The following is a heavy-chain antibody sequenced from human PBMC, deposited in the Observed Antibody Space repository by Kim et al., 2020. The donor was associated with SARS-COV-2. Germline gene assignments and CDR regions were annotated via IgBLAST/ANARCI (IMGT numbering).Heavy chain of an antibody. Sequence: GGSLRLSCAASGFTFSNYAMSWVRQAPGKGLEWVSAISGSGGSTYYADSVKGRFTISRDNSKNTLYLQMNSLRAEDTAVYYCAKDGLDGDLVFDYSGPRALVTVSS. J-gene: IGHJ4*01. CDR2: ISGSGGST. CDR1: GFTFSNYA. CDR3: AKDGLDGDLVFDY. D-gene: IGHD4-17*01. V-gene: IGHV3-23*01.